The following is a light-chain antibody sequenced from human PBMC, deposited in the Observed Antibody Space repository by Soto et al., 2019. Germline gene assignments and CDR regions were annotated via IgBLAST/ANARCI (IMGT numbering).Light chain of an antibody. Sequence: QSALTQPASVSGSPGQSITISCTGTSSDVGGSGLVSWYQFHPGKAPKLLIFEGFKRPSGVSNRFSGSKSGSTASLTISGLQAEDEADYYCAAWDDSLSGWVFGGGTKVTVL. CDR1: SSDVGGSGL. V-gene: IGLV2-23*01. J-gene: IGLJ3*02. CDR3: AAWDDSLSGWV. CDR2: EGF.